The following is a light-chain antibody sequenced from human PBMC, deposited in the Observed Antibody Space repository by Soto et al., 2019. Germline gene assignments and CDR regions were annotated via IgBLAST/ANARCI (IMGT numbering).Light chain of an antibody. CDR3: QQYNSYPIT. CDR2: KAS. Sequence: DIQMTQSPSTLSASVGDRVTIPCRASQGISSWLAWYQQNPGKAPKSLIYKASSLESGAPSRFSGGGSGTEFTLTISSLQPDDFATYYCQQYNSYPITFGQGTRLEIK. J-gene: IGKJ5*01. V-gene: IGKV1-5*03. CDR1: QGISSW.